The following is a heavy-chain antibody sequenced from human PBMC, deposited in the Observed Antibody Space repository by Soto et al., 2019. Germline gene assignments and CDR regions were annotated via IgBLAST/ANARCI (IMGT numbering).Heavy chain of an antibody. D-gene: IGHD3-10*01. CDR1: GFTFSSYD. Sequence: GGSLRLSCAASGFTFSSYDMHWVRQATGKGLEWVSAIGTAGDTYYPGSVKGRFTISRENAKNSLYLQMNSLRAGDTAVYYCARGSYYGSGDNWFDPWGQGTLVTVSS. CDR3: ARGSYYGSGDNWFDP. V-gene: IGHV3-13*01. J-gene: IGHJ5*02. CDR2: IGTAGDT.